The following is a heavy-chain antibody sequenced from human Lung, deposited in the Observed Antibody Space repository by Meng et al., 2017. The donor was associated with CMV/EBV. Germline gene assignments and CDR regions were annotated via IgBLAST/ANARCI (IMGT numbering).Heavy chain of an antibody. CDR3: ARVWANGEGWFDP. D-gene: IGHD2-8*01. J-gene: IGHJ5*02. CDR1: GGSNRSSSHY. Sequence: QVPVREWRPGLVKPSEALSLPCTSSGGSNRSSSHYWGWIRQPPGKGLEWIGNIYYSGLTSYNPSLKSRVTISVDTSKNQFSLKLSSVTAADTAVFYCARVWANGEGWFDPWGQGTLVTVSS. CDR2: IYYSGLT. V-gene: IGHV4-39*07.